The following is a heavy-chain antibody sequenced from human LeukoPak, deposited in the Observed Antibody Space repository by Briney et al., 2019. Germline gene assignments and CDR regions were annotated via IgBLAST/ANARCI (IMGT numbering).Heavy chain of an antibody. CDR3: ARENYCTNGVCWAFDP. CDR2: IYYTGRT. Sequence: SETLSLTCTVSGGSISSSDYYWSWIRKPPGKGLEWLGNIYYTGRTSYNPSLKSRVTISVDTFRNQFSLHLSSVTAADTAVYYCARENYCTNGVCWAFDPWGQGTLVTVSS. V-gene: IGHV4-39*07. J-gene: IGHJ5*02. CDR1: GGSISSSDYY. D-gene: IGHD2-8*01.